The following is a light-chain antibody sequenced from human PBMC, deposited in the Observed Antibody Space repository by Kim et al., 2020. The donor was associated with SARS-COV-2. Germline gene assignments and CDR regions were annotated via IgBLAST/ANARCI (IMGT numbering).Light chain of an antibody. CDR1: KLGDKY. Sequence: VSPGQTASITCSGDKLGDKYACWYQQKPGQSPVLVIYQDSKRPSGIPERLSGSNSGNTATLTISGTQAMDEADYYCQAWDSSTGVFGGGTQLTVL. CDR3: QAWDSSTGV. V-gene: IGLV3-1*01. CDR2: QDS. J-gene: IGLJ3*02.